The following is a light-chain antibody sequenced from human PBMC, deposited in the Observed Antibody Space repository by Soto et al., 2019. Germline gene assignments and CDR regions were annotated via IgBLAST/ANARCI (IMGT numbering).Light chain of an antibody. Sequence: EILMAQSPATLSVSPGERATLSCRASQSVGANLAWYQQKPGQAPRLLIYGASTRATGVPARFSGSDSGTEFTLTISSRQPEDFALYYCQQYNSWPLTFGGGTTVEIK. V-gene: IGKV3-15*01. CDR1: QSVGAN. CDR2: GAS. J-gene: IGKJ4*01. CDR3: QQYNSWPLT.